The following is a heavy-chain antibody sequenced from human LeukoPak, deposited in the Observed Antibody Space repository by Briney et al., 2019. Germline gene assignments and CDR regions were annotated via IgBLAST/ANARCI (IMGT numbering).Heavy chain of an antibody. CDR3: TRRLAYYDSSGYSDAFDI. D-gene: IGHD3-22*01. J-gene: IGHJ3*02. V-gene: IGHV3-73*01. Sequence: GGSLRLSCAASGFTFSSYGMHWVRQASRKGLEWVGRIRSKANSYATAYAASVKGRFTISRDDSKNTAYLQMNSLKTEDTAVYYCTRRLAYYDSSGYSDAFDIRGQGTMVTVSS. CDR2: IRSKANSYAT. CDR1: GFTFSSYG.